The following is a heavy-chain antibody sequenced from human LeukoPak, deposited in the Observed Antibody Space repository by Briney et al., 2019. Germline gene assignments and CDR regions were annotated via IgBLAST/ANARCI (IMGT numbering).Heavy chain of an antibody. Sequence: GSLRLSCAASGFTFSSYGMHWVRQAPGKGLEWVAFIRYDGSNKYYADSVKGRFTISRDNSKNTLYLQMNSLRAEDTDVYYCAKDRIAARPPYYFDYWGQGTLVTVSS. CDR1: GFTFSSYG. CDR2: IRYDGSNK. V-gene: IGHV3-30*02. D-gene: IGHD6-6*01. J-gene: IGHJ4*02. CDR3: AKDRIAARPPYYFDY.